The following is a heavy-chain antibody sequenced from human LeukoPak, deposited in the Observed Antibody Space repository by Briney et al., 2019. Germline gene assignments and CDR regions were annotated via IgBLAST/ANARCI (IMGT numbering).Heavy chain of an antibody. V-gene: IGHV3-74*01. CDR3: AKDHYWSIDY. J-gene: IGHJ4*02. Sequence: GGSLRLSCAASGFDFSSNWMHWVRHAPGQGLVWVSRIKGDGISTNHADSVKGRFTISRDIAKNTLYLQMNSLRAEDTGVYYCAKDHYWSIDYWGRGTLVTVSS. D-gene: IGHD3-3*01. CDR2: IKGDGIST. CDR1: GFDFSSNW.